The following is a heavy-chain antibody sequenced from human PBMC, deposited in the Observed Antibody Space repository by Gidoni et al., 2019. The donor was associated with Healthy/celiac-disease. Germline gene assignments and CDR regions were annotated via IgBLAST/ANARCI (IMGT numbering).Heavy chain of an antibody. CDR1: GFTFSGSA. CDR2: IRSKANSYAT. V-gene: IGHV3-73*01. CDR3: TTHYYYDSSGYYYGLDY. J-gene: IGHJ4*02. Sequence: EVQLVESGGGLVQPGGSLTLSCAASGFTFSGSAMHWVRQASGKGLEWVGRIRSKANSYATAYAASVKGRFTISRDDSKNTAYLQMNSLKTEDTAVYYCTTHYYYDSSGYYYGLDYWGQGTLVTVSS. D-gene: IGHD3-22*01.